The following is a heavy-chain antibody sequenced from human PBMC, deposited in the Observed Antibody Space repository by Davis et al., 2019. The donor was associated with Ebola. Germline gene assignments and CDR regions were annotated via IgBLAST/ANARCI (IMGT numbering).Heavy chain of an antibody. Sequence: ASVKVSCKASGYMFADYPINWVRQAPGQGLEYMGWIYTDTGNPTYAQGFTRRFVFSLDTSVTTAYLQISSLGAEDTAVYFCARGHDTTGYFSYWGQGTLITVSS. D-gene: IGHD3-22*01. J-gene: IGHJ4*02. CDR3: ARGHDTTGYFSY. V-gene: IGHV7-4-1*02. CDR2: IYTDTGNP. CDR1: GYMFADYP.